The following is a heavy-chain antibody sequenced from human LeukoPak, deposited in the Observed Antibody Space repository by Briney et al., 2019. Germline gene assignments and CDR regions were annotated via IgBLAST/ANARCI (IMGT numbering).Heavy chain of an antibody. Sequence: SETLSLTCTVSGGSINNYYWSWIRQTPEKGLEWIAYTYYTGSTNYNPSLKSRVTISVDTSKNNFSLKVFSVTAADTAVYYCARHSNSWYVSFDYCGQGALVTVSS. D-gene: IGHD6-13*01. J-gene: IGHJ4*02. CDR1: GGSINNYY. V-gene: IGHV4-59*01. CDR2: TYYTGST. CDR3: ARHSNSWYVSFDY.